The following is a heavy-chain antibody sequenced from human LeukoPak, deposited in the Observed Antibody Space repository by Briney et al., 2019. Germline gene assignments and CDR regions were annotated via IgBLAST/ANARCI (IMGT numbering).Heavy chain of an antibody. Sequence: GGSLRLSCAASGFTFSSYSMNWVRQAPGKGLEWVSYISSSSSTIYYADSVKGRFTISRDNAKNSLYLQMNSLRAEDTAVYYCASLNYGDYPYYFDYWGQGTMVTVSS. CDR1: GFTFSSYS. V-gene: IGHV3-48*01. CDR3: ASLNYGDYPYYFDY. D-gene: IGHD4-17*01. J-gene: IGHJ4*03. CDR2: ISSSSSTI.